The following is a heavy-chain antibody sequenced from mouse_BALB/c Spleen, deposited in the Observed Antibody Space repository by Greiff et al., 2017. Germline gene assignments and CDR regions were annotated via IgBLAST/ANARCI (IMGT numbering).Heavy chain of an antibody. V-gene: IGHV5-9-4*01. Sequence: EVKLVESGGGLVKPGGSLKLSCAASGFTFSSYAMSWVRQSPEKRLEWVAEISSGGSYTYYPDTVTGRFTISRDNAKNTLYLEMSSLRSEDTAMYYCARAVPYYGNVYWAMDYWGQGTSVTVSS. J-gene: IGHJ4*01. CDR1: GFTFSSYA. CDR2: ISSGGSYT. D-gene: IGHD2-1*01. CDR3: ARAVPYYGNVYWAMDY.